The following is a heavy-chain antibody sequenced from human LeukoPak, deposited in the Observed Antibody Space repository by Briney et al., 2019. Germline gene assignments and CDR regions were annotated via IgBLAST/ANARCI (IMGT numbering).Heavy chain of an antibody. Sequence: SETLSLTCTVSGGSLSSSSYYWGWIRQPPGKGLEWIGSIYYSGSTYYNPSLKSRVTISVDTSKNQFSLKLSSVTAADTAVYYCAREPIFGVANQNSFDYWGQGTLVTVSS. CDR3: AREPIFGVANQNSFDY. V-gene: IGHV4-39*07. J-gene: IGHJ4*02. CDR1: GGSLSSSSYY. CDR2: IYYSGST. D-gene: IGHD3-3*01.